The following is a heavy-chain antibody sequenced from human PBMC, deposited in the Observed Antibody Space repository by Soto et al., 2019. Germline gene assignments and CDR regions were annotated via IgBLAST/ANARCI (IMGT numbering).Heavy chain of an antibody. CDR3: ARVRDCSSTSCYYYYYYGMDV. D-gene: IGHD2-2*01. J-gene: IGHJ6*02. CDR2: IIPIFGTA. Sequence: QVQLVQSGAEVKKPGSSVKVFCKASGGTFSSYAISWVRQAPGQGLEWMGGIIPIFGTANYAQKFQGRVTITADESTSTAYMELSSLRSEDTAVYYCARVRDCSSTSCYYYYYYGMDVWGQGTTVTVSS. V-gene: IGHV1-69*01. CDR1: GGTFSSYA.